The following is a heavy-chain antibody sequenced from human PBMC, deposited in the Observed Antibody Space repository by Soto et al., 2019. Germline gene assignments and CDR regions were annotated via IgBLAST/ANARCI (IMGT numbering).Heavy chain of an antibody. J-gene: IGHJ6*03. CDR3: ARGGRKYYYYYYMDV. V-gene: IGHV1-2*04. Sequence: ASVKVSCKASGYTFTGYYMHWVRQAPGQGLEWMGWINPNSGGTNYAQKFQGWVTMTRDTSISTAYMELSRLRSDDTAVYYCARGGRKYYYYYYMDVWGKGTTVTVSS. CDR2: INPNSGGT. CDR1: GYTFTGYY.